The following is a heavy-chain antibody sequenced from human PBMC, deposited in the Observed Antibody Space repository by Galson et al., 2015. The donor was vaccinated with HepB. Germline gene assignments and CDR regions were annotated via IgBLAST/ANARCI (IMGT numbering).Heavy chain of an antibody. CDR3: ARNQEGAFDI. CDR1: GGTFSSYA. Sequence: SVKVSCKASGGTFSSYAISWVRQAPGQGLEWMGGIIPILGIANYAQKFQGRVTITADKSTSTAYKELSSLRSEDTAVYYCARNQEGAFDIWGQGTMVTVSS. V-gene: IGHV1-69*10. CDR2: IIPILGIA. J-gene: IGHJ3*02.